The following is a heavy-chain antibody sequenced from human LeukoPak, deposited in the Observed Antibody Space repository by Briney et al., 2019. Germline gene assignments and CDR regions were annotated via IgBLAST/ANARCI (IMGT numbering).Heavy chain of an antibody. Sequence: SETLSLTCAVYGGSFSGYYWSWIRQPPGKGLEWIGEINHSGSTNYNPSLESRVTISVDTSKNQFSLKLSSVTAADTAVYYCATIARRITMVRPTGYFDYWGQGTLVTVSS. CDR1: GGSFSGYY. D-gene: IGHD3-10*01. J-gene: IGHJ4*02. V-gene: IGHV4-34*01. CDR2: INHSGST. CDR3: ATIARRITMVRPTGYFDY.